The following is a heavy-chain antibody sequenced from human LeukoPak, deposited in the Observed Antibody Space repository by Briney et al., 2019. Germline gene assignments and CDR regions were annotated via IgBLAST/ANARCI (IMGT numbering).Heavy chain of an antibody. CDR1: GYTFTSYG. CDR3: AFYGSGSSPYAFDI. D-gene: IGHD3-10*01. Sequence: ASVKVSCKASGYTFTSYGISWVRQAPGQGLEWMGGIIPIFGTANYAQKFQGRVTITADESTSTAYMELSSLRSEDTAVYYCAFYGSGSSPYAFDIWGQGTMVTVSS. J-gene: IGHJ3*02. V-gene: IGHV1-69*13. CDR2: IIPIFGTA.